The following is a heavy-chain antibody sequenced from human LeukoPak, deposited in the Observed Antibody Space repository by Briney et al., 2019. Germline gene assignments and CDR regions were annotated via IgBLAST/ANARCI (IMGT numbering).Heavy chain of an antibody. CDR1: GYTFTSYG. Sequence: ASVKVSCKASGYTFTSYGISWVRQAPGQELEWMGWISAYNGNTNYAQKLQGRVTMTTDTSTSTAYMELGSLRSDDTAVYYYARDRNLVAGTGFDYWGQGTLVTVSS. D-gene: IGHD6-19*01. J-gene: IGHJ4*02. CDR2: ISAYNGNT. CDR3: ARDRNLVAGTGFDY. V-gene: IGHV1-18*01.